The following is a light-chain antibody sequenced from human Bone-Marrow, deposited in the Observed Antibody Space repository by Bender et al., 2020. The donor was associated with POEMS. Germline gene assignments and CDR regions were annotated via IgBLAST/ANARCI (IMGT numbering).Light chain of an antibody. V-gene: IGLV3-25*03. Sequence: SYELTQSPSVSVSPGQTARITCSADALPRQYAYWYQQKPGRAPVLLIYKDKERPSGIPERFSGSTSGTTVTLTISGVQAEDEADYYCQAWDGTSVVFGGGTRLTVL. CDR1: ALPRQY. CDR2: KDK. J-gene: IGLJ2*01. CDR3: QAWDGTSVV.